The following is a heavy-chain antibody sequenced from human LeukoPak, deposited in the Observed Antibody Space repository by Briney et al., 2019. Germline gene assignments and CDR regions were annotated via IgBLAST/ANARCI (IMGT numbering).Heavy chain of an antibody. J-gene: IGHJ4*02. V-gene: IGHV4-39*07. D-gene: IGHD3-22*01. CDR1: AGSLSSSSYY. Sequence: SETLSLTCTVSAGSLSSSSYYWGWIRQPPGKGLEWIGSIYYSGSTYYNPSLKSRVTISVDPSKNQFSLKLSSVTAADTAVYYCAKALWGERGYYDSSGYYFAVQFDYWGQGTLVTVSS. CDR3: AKALWGERGYYDSSGYYFAVQFDY. CDR2: IYYSGST.